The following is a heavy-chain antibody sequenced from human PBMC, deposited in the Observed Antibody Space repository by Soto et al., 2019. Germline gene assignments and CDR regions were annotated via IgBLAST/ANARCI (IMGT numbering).Heavy chain of an antibody. CDR1: GGSISSGGYY. Sequence: KASETLSLTCTVSGGSISSGGYYWSWIRQHPGKGLEWIGYIYYSGSTYYNPSLKSRVTISVDTSKNQFSLKLSSVTAADTAVYYCASKLVGAYYYYGMDVWGQGTTVTVSS. D-gene: IGHD1-26*01. J-gene: IGHJ6*02. V-gene: IGHV4-31*03. CDR3: ASKLVGAYYYYGMDV. CDR2: IYYSGST.